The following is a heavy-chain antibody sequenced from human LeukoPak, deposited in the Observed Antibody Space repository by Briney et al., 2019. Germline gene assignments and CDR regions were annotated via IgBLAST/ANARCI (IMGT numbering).Heavy chain of an antibody. CDR3: ARDQRNSGSYRFEY. V-gene: IGHV1-18*01. D-gene: IGHD1-26*01. CDR2: ITGNNGNT. Sequence: ASVKVSCKTSGYTFSGYGISWVRQAPGQGLEWMGWITGNNGNTNYAPSLLGRVTMTTDTSTNTAYMELTSPKSDDTAVYYCARDQRNSGSYRFEYWGQGTLVTVSS. CDR1: GYTFSGYG. J-gene: IGHJ4*02.